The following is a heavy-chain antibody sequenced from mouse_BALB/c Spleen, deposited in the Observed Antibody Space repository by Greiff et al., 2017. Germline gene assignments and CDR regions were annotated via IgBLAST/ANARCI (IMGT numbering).Heavy chain of an antibody. D-gene: IGHD2-3*01. V-gene: IGHV3-6*02. J-gene: IGHJ2*01. CDR1: GYSITSGYY. CDR3: AREEDDGYSY. CDR2: ISYDGSN. Sequence: VQLKESGPGLVKPSQSLSLTCSVTGYSITSGYYWNWIRQFPGNKLEWMGYISYDGSNNYNPSLKNRISITRDTSKNQFFLKLNSVTTEDTATYYCAREEDDGYSYWGQGTTLTVSS.